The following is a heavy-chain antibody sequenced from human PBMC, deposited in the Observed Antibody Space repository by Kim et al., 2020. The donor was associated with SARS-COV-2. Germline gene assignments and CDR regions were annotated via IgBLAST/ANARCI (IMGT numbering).Heavy chain of an antibody. Sequence: GGSLRLSCAASGFTFSSYDMHWVRQATGKGLEWVSAIGTAGDTYYPGSVKGRFTISRENAKNSLYLQMNSLRAGDTAVYYCARDTYYGSGTVGGGMDVWGQGTTVTVSS. CDR1: GFTFSSYD. D-gene: IGHD3-10*01. V-gene: IGHV3-13*01. CDR2: IGTAGDT. CDR3: ARDTYYGSGTVGGGMDV. J-gene: IGHJ6*02.